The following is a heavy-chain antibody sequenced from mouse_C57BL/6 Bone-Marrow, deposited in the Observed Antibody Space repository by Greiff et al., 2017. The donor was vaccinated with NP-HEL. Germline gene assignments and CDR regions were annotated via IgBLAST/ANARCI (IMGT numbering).Heavy chain of an antibody. V-gene: IGHV1-81*01. D-gene: IGHD1-1*01. Sequence: VKLVESGAELARPGASVKLSCKASGYTFTSYGISWVKQRPGQGLEWIGEIYPRNGNTYYNEKFKGKAPLTADKSSSTAYMELRSLTSEDSAVYFCARWGCIATVYWGQGTTLTVSS. CDR3: ARWGCIATVY. CDR1: GYTFTSYG. CDR2: IYPRNGNT. J-gene: IGHJ2*01.